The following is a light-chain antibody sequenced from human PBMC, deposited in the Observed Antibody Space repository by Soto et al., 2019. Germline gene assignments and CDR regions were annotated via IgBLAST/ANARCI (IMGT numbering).Light chain of an antibody. J-gene: IGKJ5*01. V-gene: IGKV3-20*01. CDR2: DTS. CDR3: QQYGSSPIT. CDR1: QSVRSF. Sequence: EIVLTQSPATLSLSPGERATLSCRASQSVRSFVAWYQQKPGQAPRLLIYDTSNRATGIPARFSGSGSGTDFTLTISRLEPEDFAVYYCQQYGSSPITFGQGTRLEI.